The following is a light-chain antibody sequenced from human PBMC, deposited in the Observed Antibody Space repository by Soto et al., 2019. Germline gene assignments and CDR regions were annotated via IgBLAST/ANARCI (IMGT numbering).Light chain of an antibody. CDR3: YSYAGSYIYVL. CDR1: SSDVGGYNY. CDR2: DVS. J-gene: IGLJ2*01. V-gene: IGLV2-11*01. Sequence: QSALTQPRSVSGSPGQSVTISCTGTSSDVGGYNYVSWYQQHPGKAPKLMIYDVSKRPSGVPDRFSGSKSGNTASLTISGLQAEDEADYYCYSYAGSYIYVLFGGGTNLTVL.